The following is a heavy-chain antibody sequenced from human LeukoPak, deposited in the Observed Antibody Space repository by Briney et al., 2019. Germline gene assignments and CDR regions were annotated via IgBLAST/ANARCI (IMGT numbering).Heavy chain of an antibody. CDR2: IRHSNGYI. D-gene: IGHD2-15*01. CDR1: GLTFSTYN. CDR3: AKVYSNRWYMGYLYMDV. V-gene: IGHV3-21*01. J-gene: IGHJ6*03. Sequence: AGSMRLSCAASGLTFSTYNMNCVRQTPGKGLGWVPSIRHSNGYIYYADSVKGRFTISRDNAKNSLYLQMNSLRAEDTAVYYCAKVYSNRWYMGYLYMDVWGRGTTVTVSS.